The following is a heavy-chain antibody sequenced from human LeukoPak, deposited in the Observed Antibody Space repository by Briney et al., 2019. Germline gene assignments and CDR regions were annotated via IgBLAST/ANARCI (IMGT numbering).Heavy chain of an antibody. J-gene: IGHJ4*02. D-gene: IGHD6-19*01. V-gene: IGHV3-64D*06. CDR3: VNQISGWVY. CDR2: SNSNGRST. CDR1: GFTFSTLT. Sequence: GGSLRLSCSASGFTFSTLTMHWVRQPPGKGLEYVSGSNSNGRSTYYADSVKGRFTISRDNSTNTLYLQMSSLRPEDTALYYCVNQISGWVYWGQGTLVTVSS.